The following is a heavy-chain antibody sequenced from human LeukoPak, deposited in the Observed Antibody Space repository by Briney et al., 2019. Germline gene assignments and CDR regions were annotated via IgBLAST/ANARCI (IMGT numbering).Heavy chain of an antibody. CDR1: GFTFSGYW. CDR3: ARVRGGYYMDV. CDR2: IKQDGSEK. D-gene: IGHD2-15*01. V-gene: IGHV3-7*01. Sequence: GGSLRLSCAASGFTFSGYWMSWVRQAPGKGLEWVANIKQDGSEKDYVDSVKGRFTISRDNAKNSLYLQMNSLRAEDTAVHYCARVRGGYYMDVWGKGTTVTVSS. J-gene: IGHJ6*03.